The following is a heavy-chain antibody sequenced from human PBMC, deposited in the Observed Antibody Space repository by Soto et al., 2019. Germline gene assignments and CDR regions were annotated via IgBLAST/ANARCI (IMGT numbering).Heavy chain of an antibody. V-gene: IGHV4-30-2*01. CDR1: GGSISSGGYS. J-gene: IGHJ4*02. CDR3: ARVRYDSSGVPGGEFDY. CDR2: VYHSGST. D-gene: IGHD3-22*01. Sequence: SETLSLTCAVSGGSISSGGYSWSWIRQPPGKGLEWIGYVYHSGSTYYNPSLKSRVTISVDRSKNQFSLKLSSVTAADTAVYYCARVRYDSSGVPGGEFDYWGQGTLVTVSS.